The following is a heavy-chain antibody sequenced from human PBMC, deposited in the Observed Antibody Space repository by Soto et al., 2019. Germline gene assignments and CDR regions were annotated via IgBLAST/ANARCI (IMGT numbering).Heavy chain of an antibody. Sequence: QVQLVESGGGVVQPGRSLRLSCAASGFTFSSYGMHWVRQAPGKGLEWVAVIWYDGSNKYYADSVKGRFTISRDNSKNTLYLQMNSLRAEDTAVYYCAKETTVTTDDYYYYYGMDVWGQGTTVTVSS. CDR1: GFTFSSYG. CDR3: AKETTVTTDDYYYYYGMDV. V-gene: IGHV3-33*06. D-gene: IGHD4-17*01. J-gene: IGHJ6*02. CDR2: IWYDGSNK.